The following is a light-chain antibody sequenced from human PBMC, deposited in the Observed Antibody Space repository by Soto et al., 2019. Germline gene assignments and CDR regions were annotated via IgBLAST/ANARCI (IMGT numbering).Light chain of an antibody. CDR1: SSDVGGYNY. CDR2: EVS. Sequence: QSALTQPASVSGSPGQSITISCTGTSSDVGGYNYVSWYQQHPGKVPKLMIYEVSNRPSGVSNRFSGSKSGKTASLTVSGLQAEDEADYYCSSYAGSNNFVFGTGTKLTVL. V-gene: IGLV2-14*01. J-gene: IGLJ1*01. CDR3: SSYAGSNNFV.